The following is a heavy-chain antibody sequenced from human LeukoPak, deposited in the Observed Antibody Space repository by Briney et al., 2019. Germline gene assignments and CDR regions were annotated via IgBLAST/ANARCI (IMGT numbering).Heavy chain of an antibody. CDR2: IYYTGSP. V-gene: IGHV4-59*01. D-gene: IGHD2-2*01. Sequence: KPSETLSLTCTVSSGSIDSYYWSWIRQPPGKGLEWIGYIYYTGSPEYHPSLKSRVTISLDTSKNQFSLKLTSVTAADTAVYYCARVYQSAEYYFDYWGQGNLVSVSS. J-gene: IGHJ4*02. CDR3: ARVYQSAEYYFDY. CDR1: SGSIDSYY.